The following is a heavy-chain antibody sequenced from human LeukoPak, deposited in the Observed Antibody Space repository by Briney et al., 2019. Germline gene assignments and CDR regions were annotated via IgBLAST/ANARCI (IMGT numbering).Heavy chain of an antibody. CDR3: ARDRYYDSSGYKY. CDR2: ISAYNGNT. Sequence: GASVKVSCKASGYTSTSYGISWVRQAPGQGLEGMGWISAYNGNTNYAQKLQGRVTMTTDTSTSTAYMELRSLRYDDTAVYYCARDRYYDSSGYKYWGQGTLVTVSS. CDR1: GYTSTSYG. J-gene: IGHJ4*02. D-gene: IGHD3-22*01. V-gene: IGHV1-18*01.